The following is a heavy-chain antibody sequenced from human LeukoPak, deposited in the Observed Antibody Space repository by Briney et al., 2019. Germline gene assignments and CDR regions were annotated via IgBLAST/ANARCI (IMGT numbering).Heavy chain of an antibody. V-gene: IGHV4-59*01. J-gene: IGHJ6*02. CDR2: IYYSGST. CDR1: GGSISSYY. D-gene: IGHD3-10*01. CDR3: ARFRYYGSGSYPSYYYGMDV. Sequence: PSETLSLTCTVSGGSISSYYWSWIRQPPGKGLEWIGYIYYSGSTNYNPSLKSRVTISVDTSKNQFSLKLSSVTAADTAVYYCARFRYYGSGSYPSYYYGMDVWGQGTTVTVSS.